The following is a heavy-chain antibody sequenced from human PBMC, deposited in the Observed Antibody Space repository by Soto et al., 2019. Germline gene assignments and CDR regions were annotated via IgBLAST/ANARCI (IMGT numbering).Heavy chain of an antibody. V-gene: IGHV4-34*01. CDR1: GGSFSGYY. Sequence: SETLSLTCAVYGGSFSGYYWSWIRQPPGKGLEWIGEINHSGSTNYNPSLKSRVTISVDTSKNQFSLKLSSVTAADTAVYYCARTRRGYSYGLGYENWFDPWGQGTLVTVYS. CDR3: ARTRRGYSYGLGYENWFDP. D-gene: IGHD5-18*01. CDR2: INHSGST. J-gene: IGHJ5*02.